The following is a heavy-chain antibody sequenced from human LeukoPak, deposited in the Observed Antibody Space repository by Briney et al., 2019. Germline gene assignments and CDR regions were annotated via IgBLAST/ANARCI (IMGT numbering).Heavy chain of an antibody. Sequence: PSETLSLTCTVSGGSITSSSYYWSWIRQPAGKGLEWIGRIYTSGITSYNPSLKSRVTISVDTSKNQFSLRLSSVTAADTAVYYCARESRTVQMATPIHGHWFDPWGQGTLVTVSS. V-gene: IGHV4-61*02. J-gene: IGHJ5*02. CDR1: GGSITSSSYY. D-gene: IGHD5-24*01. CDR2: IYTSGIT. CDR3: ARESRTVQMATPIHGHWFDP.